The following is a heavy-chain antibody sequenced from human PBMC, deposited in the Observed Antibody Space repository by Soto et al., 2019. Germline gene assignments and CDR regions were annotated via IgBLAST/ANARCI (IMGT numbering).Heavy chain of an antibody. D-gene: IGHD5-12*01. CDR3: ARHGKDSGYDSGDAFDI. V-gene: IGHV4-59*08. CDR1: GGSISSYY. Sequence: SETLSLTCTVSGGSISSYYWSWIRQPPGKGLEWIGYIYYSGSTNYNPSLKSRVTISVDTSKNQFSLKLSSVTAADTAVYYCARHGKDSGYDSGDAFDIWGQGTMVTVS. CDR2: IYYSGST. J-gene: IGHJ3*02.